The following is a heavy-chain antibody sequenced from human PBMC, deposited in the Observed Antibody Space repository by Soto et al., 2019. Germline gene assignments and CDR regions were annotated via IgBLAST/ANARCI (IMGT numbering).Heavy chain of an antibody. CDR2: ISYDGSNK. V-gene: IGHV3-30*18. CDR3: AKDSGNLRFLEWSPGVPSNYYYYYMDV. Sequence: HPGGSLGLSCAASGFTFSSYGMHWVRQAPGKGLEWVAVISYDGSNKYYADSVKGRFTISRDNSKNTLYLQMNSLRAEDTAVYYCAKDSGNLRFLEWSPGVPSNYYYYYMDVWGKGTTVTVSS. J-gene: IGHJ6*03. D-gene: IGHD3-3*01. CDR1: GFTFSSYG.